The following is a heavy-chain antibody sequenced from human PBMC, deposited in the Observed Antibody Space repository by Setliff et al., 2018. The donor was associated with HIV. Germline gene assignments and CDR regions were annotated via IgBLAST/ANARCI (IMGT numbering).Heavy chain of an antibody. CDR1: GTSISSHY. Sequence: ETLSLTCTVSGTSISSHYWSWIRQPPGKGLEWIGSIYHSGSTYYNPSLKSRVTISLGTSKNQFSLKLSSVTAADTAVYYCARDIQAAGTGWFDPWGQGTLVTVSS. J-gene: IGHJ5*02. CDR2: IYHSGST. V-gene: IGHV4-38-2*02. CDR3: ARDIQAAGTGWFDP. D-gene: IGHD6-13*01.